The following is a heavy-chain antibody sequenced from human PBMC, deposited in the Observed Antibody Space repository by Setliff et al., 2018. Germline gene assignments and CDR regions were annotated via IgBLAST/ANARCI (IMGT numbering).Heavy chain of an antibody. CDR2: ISHSGST. CDR3: ASYGGYDRGYFDF. Sequence: SETLSLTCTVSGYSISSGHYWGWIRQPPGKGLEWIGSISHSGSTYYNPSFRSRVTISLDTSKNQFSPKLTSVTAADTAVYYCASYGGYDRGYFDFWGQGILGTVSS. J-gene: IGHJ4*02. D-gene: IGHD5-12*01. CDR1: GYSISSGHY. V-gene: IGHV4-38-2*02.